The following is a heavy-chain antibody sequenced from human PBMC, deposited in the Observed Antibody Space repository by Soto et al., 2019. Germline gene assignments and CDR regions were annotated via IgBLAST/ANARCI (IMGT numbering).Heavy chain of an antibody. Sequence: GGSLRLSCAASGFTFSSYAMSWVRQAPGKGLEWVALISYDGSNTYYADSVKGRFTISRDNSKNTLYLQMNSLRAEDTAVYYCAKDLPYYDFWSGYYSGYGMDVWGQGTTVTVSS. V-gene: IGHV3-30*18. CDR2: ISYDGSNT. CDR1: GFTFSSYA. D-gene: IGHD3-3*01. CDR3: AKDLPYYDFWSGYYSGYGMDV. J-gene: IGHJ6*02.